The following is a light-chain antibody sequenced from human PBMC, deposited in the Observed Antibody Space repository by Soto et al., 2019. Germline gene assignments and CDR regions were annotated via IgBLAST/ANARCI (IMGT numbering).Light chain of an antibody. CDR3: QQSHTTPLFT. CDR2: AAS. J-gene: IGKJ3*01. V-gene: IGKV1-39*01. CDR1: QSISNN. Sequence: DIQMTQSPSSLSASVGDRVTITCRASQSISNNLNWYQRKPGQAPKLLIYAASSLQSGVPSRFSGSGSGTDFTLTISSLQPEDFATYYCQQSHTTPLFTFGPGTKVDLK.